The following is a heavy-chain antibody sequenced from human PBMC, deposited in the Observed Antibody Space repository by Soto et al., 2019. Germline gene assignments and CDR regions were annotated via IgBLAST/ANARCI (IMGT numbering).Heavy chain of an antibody. CDR3: ARDSDSNYYYYGMDV. CDR2: IYYSGST. CDR1: GGSISSGGYY. J-gene: IGHJ6*02. Sequence: SETLSLTCTVSGGSISSGGYYWSWIRQHPGKGLEWIGYIYYSGSTYYNPSLKSRVTISVDTSKNQFSLKLSSVTAADTAVYYCARDSDSNYYYYGMDVWGQGTTVTVSS. V-gene: IGHV4-31*03. D-gene: IGHD4-4*01.